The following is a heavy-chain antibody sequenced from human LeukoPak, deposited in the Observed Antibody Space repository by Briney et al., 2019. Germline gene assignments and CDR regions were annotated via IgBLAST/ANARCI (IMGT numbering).Heavy chain of an antibody. D-gene: IGHD3-22*01. Sequence: GGSLRLSCTASGFTFSSYAMSWVRQAPGKGLECVSVISGTGGSTNHADSVKGRFTISRDNSKNTLYLQMNSLRAEDTAVYYCAKESGDDGSGYYEVFDYWGQGTPVTVSS. CDR2: ISGTGGST. CDR1: GFTFSSYA. CDR3: AKESGDDGSGYYEVFDY. V-gene: IGHV3-23*01. J-gene: IGHJ4*02.